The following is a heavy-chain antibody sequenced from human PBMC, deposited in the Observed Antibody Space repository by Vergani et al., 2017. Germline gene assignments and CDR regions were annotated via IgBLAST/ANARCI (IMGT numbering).Heavy chain of an antibody. CDR1: GYTFTSYD. J-gene: IGHJ4*02. D-gene: IGHD3-10*01. V-gene: IGHV1-8*01. CDR3: ARDLDDYYGSGGYSGAGDY. Sequence: QVQLVQSGAEVKKPGASVKVSCKASGYTFTSYDINWVRQATGQGLEWMGWMNTDSGNTNYAQKFQGRFTMTRDTSISTAYMKLCRLRSDDTAVYYCARDLDDYYGSGGYSGAGDYWGQGTLVTVSS. CDR2: MNTDSGNT.